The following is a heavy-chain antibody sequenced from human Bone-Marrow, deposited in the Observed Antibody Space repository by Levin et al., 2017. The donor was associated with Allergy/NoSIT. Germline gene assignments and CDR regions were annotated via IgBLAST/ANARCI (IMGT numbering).Heavy chain of an antibody. CDR3: LYSSGYYRDAFDI. CDR2: ISYDGSNK. V-gene: IGHV3-30-3*01. CDR1: GFTFSSYA. D-gene: IGHD3-22*01. Sequence: PGGSLRLSCAASGFTFSSYAMHWVRQAPGKGLEWVAVISYDGSNKYYADSVKGRFTISRDNSKNTLYLQMNSLRAEDTAVYYCLYSSGYYRDAFDIWGQGTMVTVSS. J-gene: IGHJ3*02.